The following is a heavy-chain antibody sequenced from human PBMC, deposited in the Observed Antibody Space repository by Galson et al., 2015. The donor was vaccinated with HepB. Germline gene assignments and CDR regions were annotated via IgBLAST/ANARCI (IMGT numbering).Heavy chain of an antibody. V-gene: IGHV1-18*01. D-gene: IGHD2-15*01. CDR2: ISAYNGNT. CDR3: ARERYETKDIDY. Sequence: SVKVSCKASGYNFNIYAITWVRQAPGQGLECMGWISAYNGNTNYAQNPQGRVTTTTDTSTSTAYMELRSLRSDDTAVYYCARERYETKDIDYWGQGTLVTVSS. CDR1: GYNFNIYA. J-gene: IGHJ4*02.